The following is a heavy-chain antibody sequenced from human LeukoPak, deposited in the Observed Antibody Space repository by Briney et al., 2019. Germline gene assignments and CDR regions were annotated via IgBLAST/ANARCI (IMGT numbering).Heavy chain of an antibody. J-gene: IGHJ5*02. CDR2: ISGSGGST. V-gene: IGHV3-23*01. D-gene: IGHD3-10*01. Sequence: GGSLRLSCAASGFTFSSYAMSWVRQAPGKGLEWVSAISGSGGSTYYADSVKGRFTISRDNSKSTLYLQMNSLRAEDTAVYYCARHGLLWFGELLPLDPWGQGTLVTVSS. CDR3: ARHGLLWFGELLPLDP. CDR1: GFTFSSYA.